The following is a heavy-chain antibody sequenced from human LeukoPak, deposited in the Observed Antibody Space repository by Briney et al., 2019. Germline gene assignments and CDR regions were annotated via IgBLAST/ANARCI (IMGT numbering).Heavy chain of an antibody. CDR3: ARGVKGPGYCSSTSCLEGFDY. Sequence: SETLSLTCAVYGGSFSGYYWSWIRQPPGKGLEWIGEINHSGSTNYNPSLKSRVTISVDTSKNQFSLKLSSVTAADTAVYYCARGVKGPGYCSSTSCLEGFDYRGQGTLVTVSS. D-gene: IGHD2-2*01. CDR1: GGSFSGYY. V-gene: IGHV4-34*01. J-gene: IGHJ4*02. CDR2: INHSGST.